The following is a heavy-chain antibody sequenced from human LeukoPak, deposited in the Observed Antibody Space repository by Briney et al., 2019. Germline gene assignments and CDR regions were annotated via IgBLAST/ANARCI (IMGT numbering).Heavy chain of an antibody. D-gene: IGHD5-12*01. V-gene: IGHV1-69*05. CDR3: ARDRPGIVATTQKNAFDI. Sequence: SVKVSCKASGGTFSSYAISWVRQAPGQGLEWMGGIIPIFGTANYAQKFQGRVTITTDESTSTAYMELSSLRSEDTAVYYCARDRPGIVATTQKNAFDIWGQGTMVTVSP. CDR1: GGTFSSYA. J-gene: IGHJ3*02. CDR2: IIPIFGTA.